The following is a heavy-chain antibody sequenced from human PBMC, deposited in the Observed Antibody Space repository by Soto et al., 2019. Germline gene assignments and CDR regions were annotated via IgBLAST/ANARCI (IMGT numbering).Heavy chain of an antibody. J-gene: IGHJ3*02. CDR2: INHSGST. CDR3: ARAAYTDIVVVVAARDAFDI. Sequence: QVQLQQWGAGLLKPSETLSLTCAVYGGSFSGYYWSWIRQPPGKGLEWIGEINHSGSTNYNPSLKSRVTISVDTSKHQFSLKLSSVTAADTAVYYCARAAYTDIVVVVAARDAFDIWGQGTMVTVSS. D-gene: IGHD2-15*01. V-gene: IGHV4-34*01. CDR1: GGSFSGYY.